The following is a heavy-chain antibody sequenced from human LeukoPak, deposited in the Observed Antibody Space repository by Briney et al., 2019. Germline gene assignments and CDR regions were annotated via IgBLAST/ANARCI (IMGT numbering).Heavy chain of an antibody. Sequence: SQTLSLTCAISGDSVSSNSVAWNWVRQSPSRGLEWLGRASYKSEWYFNYAVSVKSRITINADTSKNQFSLRLNSVTPEDTAVYYCARWDHGSGRFQNWGRGTLVTVSS. CDR1: GDSVSSNSVA. J-gene: IGHJ1*01. CDR3: ARWDHGSGRFQN. D-gene: IGHD6-19*01. V-gene: IGHV6-1*01. CDR2: ASYKSEWYF.